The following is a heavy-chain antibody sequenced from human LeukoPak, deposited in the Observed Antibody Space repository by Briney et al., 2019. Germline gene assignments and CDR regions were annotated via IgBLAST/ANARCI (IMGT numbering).Heavy chain of an antibody. Sequence: PGGSLRLSCAASGFTLSSNYMSWVRQAPGQGLEGVSVIYSGGATFYPDSVKGRFTISRDDSKHTLDLQMNSLRAEDTAVYYCARGSHIGAAGILDNWGQGTLLTASS. CDR3: ARGSHIGAAGILDN. D-gene: IGHD6-13*01. J-gene: IGHJ4*02. CDR1: GFTLSSNY. V-gene: IGHV3-53*01. CDR2: IYSGGAT.